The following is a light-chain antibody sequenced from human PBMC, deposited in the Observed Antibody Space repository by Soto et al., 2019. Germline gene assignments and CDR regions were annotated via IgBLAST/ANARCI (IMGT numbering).Light chain of an antibody. CDR3: QQYNIYPFS. Sequence: DVQMTQSPLTLSASVGDRVTITCRASEEVRSWLAWYQQKPGKAPKLLIYKSSTLESGAPSRFSGYESGTDFTLPISRLQPEDVATYYCQQYNIYPFSFGPGTKVEVK. J-gene: IGKJ3*01. V-gene: IGKV1-5*03. CDR2: KSS. CDR1: EEVRSW.